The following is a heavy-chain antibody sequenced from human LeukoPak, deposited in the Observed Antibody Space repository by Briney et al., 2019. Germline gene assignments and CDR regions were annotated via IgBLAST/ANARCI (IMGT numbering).Heavy chain of an antibody. CDR2: IYPGDSDT. J-gene: IGHJ4*02. CDR3: ARRNSKWLVYYFDY. V-gene: IGHV5-51*01. Sequence: GESLKISCKGTGYSFTSYWIGGVRQMPGKGLEWMGIIYPGDSDTRYSPSFQGQVTISADKSISTAYLQWSSLKASDTAMYYCARRNSKWLVYYFDYWGQGTLVTVSS. CDR1: GYSFTSYW. D-gene: IGHD6-19*01.